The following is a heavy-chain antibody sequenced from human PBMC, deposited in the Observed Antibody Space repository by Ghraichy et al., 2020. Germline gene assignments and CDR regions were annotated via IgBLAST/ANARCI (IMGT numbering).Heavy chain of an antibody. V-gene: IGHV3-21*01. CDR1: GFTFSTYS. D-gene: IGHD6-13*01. CDR2: ISSSSSYI. Sequence: GGSLRLSCAASGFTFSTYSMNWVRQAPGKGLEWVSYISSSSSYIYYADSVKGRFTISRDNAKNSLYLQMNSLRAEDTAVYYCATNMAAVDYYFAYWGQGTLVTVSS. CDR3: ATNMAAVDYYFAY. J-gene: IGHJ4*02.